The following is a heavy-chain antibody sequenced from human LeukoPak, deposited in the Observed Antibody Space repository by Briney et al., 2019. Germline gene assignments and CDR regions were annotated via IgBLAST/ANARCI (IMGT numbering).Heavy chain of an antibody. CDR3: ARQELYYYGMDV. J-gene: IGHJ6*02. V-gene: IGHV1-18*01. CDR1: GYTFTSYG. Sequence: ASVKVSCKASGYTFTSYGISWVRQAPGQGPEWMGWISAYNGNTNYAQKLQGRVTMTTGTSTSTAYMELRSLRSDDTAVYYCARQELYYYGMDVWGQGTTVTVSS. CDR2: ISAYNGNT. D-gene: IGHD1-26*01.